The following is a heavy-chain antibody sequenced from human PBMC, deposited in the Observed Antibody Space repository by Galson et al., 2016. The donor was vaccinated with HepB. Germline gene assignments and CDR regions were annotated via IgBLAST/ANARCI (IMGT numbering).Heavy chain of an antibody. D-gene: IGHD3-10*01. J-gene: IGHJ2*01. CDR3: AKCHTYPAGIYWYFAL. V-gene: IGHV3-30*18. CDR2: ISFGEDDK. CDR1: GFNFNRHG. Sequence: SLRLSCAASGFNFNRHGMPWVRQAPGKGLEWVAAISFGEDDKYYGDSVKGRFTISRDNSRNTLYLQMNSLRTEHTAVYYCAKCHTYPAGIYWYFALWGRGTLVTVSS.